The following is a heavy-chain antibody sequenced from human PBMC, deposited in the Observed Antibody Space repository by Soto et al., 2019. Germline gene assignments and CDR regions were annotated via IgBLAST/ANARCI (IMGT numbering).Heavy chain of an antibody. CDR3: ARVGYCSGGSCYWGWFDP. J-gene: IGHJ5*02. CDR2: IHYSGST. D-gene: IGHD2-15*01. Sequence: PSETLSLTCTVPGGSVNIGTYYWSWIRQPPGKGLKWIGFIHYSGSTNYNPSLKSRVTMSVDTSKNLFSLKLTSVNAADTAVYYCARVGYCSGGSCYWGWFDPWGQGTLVTVS. V-gene: IGHV4-61*01. CDR1: GGSVNIGTYY.